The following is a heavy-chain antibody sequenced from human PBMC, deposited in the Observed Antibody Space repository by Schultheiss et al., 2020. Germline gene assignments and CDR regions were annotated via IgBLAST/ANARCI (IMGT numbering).Heavy chain of an antibody. CDR3: AKLPRSHMVRGVTFDY. V-gene: IGHV3-23*01. Sequence: GESLKISCAASGFTFDDYAMHWVRQAPGKGLEWVSAISGSGGSTYYADSVKGRFTISRDNSKNTLYLQMNSLRAEDTAVYYCAKLPRSHMVRGVTFDYWGQGALVTVSS. J-gene: IGHJ4*02. D-gene: IGHD3-10*01. CDR1: GFTFDDYA. CDR2: ISGSGGST.